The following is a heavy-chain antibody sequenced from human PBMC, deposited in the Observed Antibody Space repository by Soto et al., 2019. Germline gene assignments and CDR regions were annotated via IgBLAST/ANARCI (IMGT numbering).Heavy chain of an antibody. CDR2: IDPKNGGT. D-gene: IGHD1-26*01. CDR3: SRDDYGIYPY. V-gene: IGHV1-2*02. CDR1: GYTVTDYY. Sequence: QVQLVQSGTEVQKPGASVKVSCKASGYTVTDYYIHWVRQAPGQGLEWMGWIDPKNGGTIYAQKFQDRVTMTRDTSISTAYMDLSRLTSDDTALYYCSRDDYGIYPYWGQGTLVTVSS. J-gene: IGHJ4*02.